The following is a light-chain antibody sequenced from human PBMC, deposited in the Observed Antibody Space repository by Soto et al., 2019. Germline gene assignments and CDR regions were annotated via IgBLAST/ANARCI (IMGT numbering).Light chain of an antibody. J-gene: IGKJ1*01. CDR3: QQYNSYSA. V-gene: IGKV1-5*03. CDR2: KAS. Sequence: DIQMTQSPSTLSASVGDRVTITCRASQSISSWLAWYQQKPGKAPKLLIYKASSLESGVPSRFSGSGSGTEYTLTISILLPDDFATYYCQQYNSYSAFGKGTKVEIK. CDR1: QSISSW.